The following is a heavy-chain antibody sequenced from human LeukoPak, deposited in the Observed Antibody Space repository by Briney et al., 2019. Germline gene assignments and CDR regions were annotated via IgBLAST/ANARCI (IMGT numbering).Heavy chain of an antibody. V-gene: IGHV4-34*01. CDR3: ARAFLVGYSPEEYFFDY. J-gene: IGHJ4*02. CDR2: INHSGST. CDR1: GGSFSGYY. Sequence: PSETLSLTCAVYGGSFSGYYWSWIRQPPGKGLEWIGEINHSGSTNYNPSLKSRVTISVDTSKNQFSLKVNSVTAADTAVYYCARAFLVGYSPEEYFFDYWGQGTLVTVSS. D-gene: IGHD2-15*01.